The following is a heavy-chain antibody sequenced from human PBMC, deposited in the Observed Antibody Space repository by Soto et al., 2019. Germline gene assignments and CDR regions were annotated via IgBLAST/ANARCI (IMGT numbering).Heavy chain of an antibody. Sequence: PSETLSLTCTVSGASITSYYWSWIRQSPGKGLEWIGYVYYSGATNHNPSLKSRVTISLDTSKNQVSLKVTSVTPADTAVYFCARHGATSWDLYFDNWGPGRLVTVSS. V-gene: IGHV4-59*08. J-gene: IGHJ4*02. CDR1: GASITSYY. D-gene: IGHD2-2*01. CDR2: VYYSGAT. CDR3: ARHGATSWDLYFDN.